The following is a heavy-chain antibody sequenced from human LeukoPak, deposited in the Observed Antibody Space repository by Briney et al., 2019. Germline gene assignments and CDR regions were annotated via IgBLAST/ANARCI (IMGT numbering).Heavy chain of an antibody. D-gene: IGHD2-21*01. J-gene: IGHJ4*02. CDR3: ASSFLWPAGSLDY. V-gene: IGHV3-30-3*01. CDR2: ISYDGSNK. CDR1: GFTFSSYW. Sequence: GGSLRLSCTASGFTFSSYWMSWVRQAPGKGLEWVAVISYDGSNKYYADSVKGRFTISRDNSKNTLYLQMNSLRAEDTAVYYCASSFLWPAGSLDYWGQGTLVTVSS.